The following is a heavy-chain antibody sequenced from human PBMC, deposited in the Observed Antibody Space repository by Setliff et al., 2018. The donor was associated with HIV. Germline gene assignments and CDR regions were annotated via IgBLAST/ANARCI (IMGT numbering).Heavy chain of an antibody. J-gene: IGHJ4*02. CDR3: ARRGAYGYDYFDY. CDR2: IHVSGTT. CDR1: GGSITSGSDY. Sequence: SETLSLICTVSGGSITSGSDYWSWIRQPAWEGLEWIGHIHVSGTTNYNPSLKSRVTISIDTSKHQFSLKLTSVTAADTALYYCARRGAYGYDYFDYWGPGILVTVSS. D-gene: IGHD5-12*01. V-gene: IGHV4-61*09.